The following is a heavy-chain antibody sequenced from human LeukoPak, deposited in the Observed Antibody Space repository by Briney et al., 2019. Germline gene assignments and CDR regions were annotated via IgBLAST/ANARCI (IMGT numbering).Heavy chain of an antibody. Sequence: GGSLRLSCAASGFPFRTYAMHWVRQAPGKGLEGVAIMSYDGRNEYYADSVKGRFTISRDNSKNALFLQMNSLRPEDTANYHCARGYGSGSSYFDYWGQGTLVTVSS. CDR2: MSYDGRNE. J-gene: IGHJ4*02. D-gene: IGHD3-10*01. CDR1: GFPFRTYA. V-gene: IGHV3-30-3*01. CDR3: ARGYGSGSSYFDY.